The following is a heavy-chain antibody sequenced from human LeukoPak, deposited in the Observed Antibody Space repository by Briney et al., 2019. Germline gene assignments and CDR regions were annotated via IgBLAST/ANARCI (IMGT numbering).Heavy chain of an antibody. D-gene: IGHD4-23*01. CDR3: ATDYGGQRSTRTDY. J-gene: IGHJ4*02. CDR2: IYHSGST. V-gene: IGHV4-30-2*01. Sequence: SETLSLTCTVSGGSISSGGYYWSWIRQPPGKGLEWIGYIYHSGSTYYNPSLKSRVTISVDRSKNQFSLKLSSVTAADTAVYYCATDYGGQRSTRTDYWGQGTLVTVSS. CDR1: GGSISSGGYY.